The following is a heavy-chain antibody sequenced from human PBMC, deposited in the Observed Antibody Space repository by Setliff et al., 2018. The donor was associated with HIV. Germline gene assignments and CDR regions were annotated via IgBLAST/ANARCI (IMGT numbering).Heavy chain of an antibody. J-gene: IGHJ3*02. D-gene: IGHD2-15*01. V-gene: IGHV7-4-1*02. Sequence: ASVKVSCKTSGYMFSLYGIHWLRQAPGQNLEWMGWINTETGTPTYAPGFTGRSVLSLDTSVSAAYLEISSLVAEDSALYYCARAGWCRGGPCYAGIFDIWGQGTMVTVSS. CDR2: INTETGTP. CDR1: GYMFSLYG. CDR3: ARAGWCRGGPCYAGIFDI.